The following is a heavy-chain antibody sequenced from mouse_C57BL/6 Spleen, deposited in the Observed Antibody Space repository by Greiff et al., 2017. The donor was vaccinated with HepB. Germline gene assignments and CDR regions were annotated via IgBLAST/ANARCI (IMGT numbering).Heavy chain of an antibody. D-gene: IGHD2-4*01. CDR1: GYTFTDYE. CDR2: IDPATGGT. Sequence: VQLQQSGAELVRPGASVTLSCKASGYTFTDYEMHWVKQTPVHGLEWIGAIDPATGGTAYNQKFKGKAILTADKSSSTAYMKLRSLTSEDAAVYYCTIYDYDGFAYWGQGTLVTVSA. CDR3: TIYDYDGFAY. J-gene: IGHJ3*01. V-gene: IGHV1-15*01.